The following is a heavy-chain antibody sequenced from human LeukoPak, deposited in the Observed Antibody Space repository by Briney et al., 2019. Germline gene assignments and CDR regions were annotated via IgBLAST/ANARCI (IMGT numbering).Heavy chain of an antibody. CDR1: GFTVSSNY. V-gene: IGHV3-66*02. Sequence: GGSLRLSCAASGFTVSSNYMSWVRQAPGKWLVWVSVIYSGGSTYYADSVKGRFTISRDNSKNKVYLQMNSLRTEDTAVYYCARDGSGSRFDYWGQGTLVTVSS. CDR2: IYSGGST. J-gene: IGHJ4*02. CDR3: ARDGSGSRFDY.